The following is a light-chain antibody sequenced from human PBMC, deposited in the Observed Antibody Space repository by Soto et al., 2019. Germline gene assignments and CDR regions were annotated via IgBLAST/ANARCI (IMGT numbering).Light chain of an antibody. J-gene: IGLJ1*01. CDR1: NSNVGSNT. V-gene: IGLV1-51*01. Sequence: QSVLTQPPSASGTPGQRVTISRSGSNSNVGSNTVHWYHHLPGTAPKLLIYDNNKRPSGIPYRFSDSKSGTSAALGITGLQTGDESDYYCGTWDSSVSAYVFGTGTKVTVL. CDR2: DNN. CDR3: GTWDSSVSAYV.